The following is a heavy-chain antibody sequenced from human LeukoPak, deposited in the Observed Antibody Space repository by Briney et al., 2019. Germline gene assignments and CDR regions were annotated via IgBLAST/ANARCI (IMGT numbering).Heavy chain of an antibody. V-gene: IGHV3-7*01. J-gene: IGHJ6*03. Sequence: GGSLRLSCAVSGFTFSSYWMSWVRQAPGKGLEWVANIKQDGIEKYYVDSVKGRFTISRDNAKNSLYLQMNSLRAEDTAVYYCARDLRRFYYDSSGSYYYYYMDVWGKGTTVTVSS. CDR2: IKQDGIEK. CDR3: ARDLRRFYYDSSGSYYYYYMDV. D-gene: IGHD3-22*01. CDR1: GFTFSSYW.